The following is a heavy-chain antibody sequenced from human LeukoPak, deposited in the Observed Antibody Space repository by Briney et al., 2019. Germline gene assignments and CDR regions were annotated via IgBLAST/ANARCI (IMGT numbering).Heavy chain of an antibody. V-gene: IGHV3-30-3*01. Sequence: PGGSLRLSCAASGFTFSSYAMHWVRQAPGKGLEWVAVISYDGSNKYYADSVKGRFTISRDNSKNTLYLQMNRLRAEDTAVYYCARDPVLPDYYDSSGYLGFFDYWGQGTLVTVSS. D-gene: IGHD3-22*01. J-gene: IGHJ4*02. CDR3: ARDPVLPDYYDSSGYLGFFDY. CDR2: ISYDGSNK. CDR1: GFTFSSYA.